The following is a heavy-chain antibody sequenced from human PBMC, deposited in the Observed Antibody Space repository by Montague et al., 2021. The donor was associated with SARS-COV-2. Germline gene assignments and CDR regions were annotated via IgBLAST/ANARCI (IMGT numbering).Heavy chain of an antibody. D-gene: IGHD2-15*01. J-gene: IGHJ5*02. CDR1: GFTFTSYW. CDR3: ARGPRVVAATLWFDA. CDR2: LKENGSEK. Sequence: SLRLSCAASGFTFTSYWMAWVRQAPGKGLEWVASLKENGSEKYILDSVKGRFTISRDNAKDSLYLQMNSLRAEDTAVYYCARGPRVVAATLWFDAWGQGTQVTVSS. V-gene: IGHV3-7*04.